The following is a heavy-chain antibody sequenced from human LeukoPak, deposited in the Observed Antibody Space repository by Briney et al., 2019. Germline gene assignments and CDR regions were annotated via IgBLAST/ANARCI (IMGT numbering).Heavy chain of an antibody. J-gene: IGHJ1*01. CDR1: GLSFSTSA. CDR3: ARSSDTRFGELVL. CDR2: ISSDGGST. Sequence: AGGSLRLSCAASGLSFSTSAMPWVRQAPGKGLEYVAAISSDGGSTYHADSVKGRFTISRDNSKNTLYLQMGRLRTEDMAMYYCARSSDTRFGELVLWGQGTLVTVSS. V-gene: IGHV3-64*02. D-gene: IGHD3-16*01.